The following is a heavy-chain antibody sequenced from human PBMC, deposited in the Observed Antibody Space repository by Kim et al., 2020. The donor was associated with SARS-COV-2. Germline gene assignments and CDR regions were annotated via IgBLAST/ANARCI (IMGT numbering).Heavy chain of an antibody. CDR3: ARETYYGSGSSYYYGMDV. V-gene: IGHV4-59*01. D-gene: IGHD3-10*01. CDR1: GGSISSYY. CDR2: IYYSGST. Sequence: SETLSLTCTVSGGSISSYYWSWIRQPPGKGLEWIGYIYYSGSTNYNPSLKSRVTISVDTSKNQFSLKLSSVTAADTAVYYCARETYYGSGSSYYYGMDVWGQGTTVTVSS. J-gene: IGHJ6*02.